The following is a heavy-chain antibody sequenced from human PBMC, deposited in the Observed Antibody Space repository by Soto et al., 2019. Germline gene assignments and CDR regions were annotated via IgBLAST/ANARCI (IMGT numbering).Heavy chain of an antibody. D-gene: IGHD4-17*01. V-gene: IGHV1-18*01. CDR2: ISAYNGNT. CDR3: ARDVPTVTTGGPDY. CDR1: GYTFTSYG. J-gene: IGHJ4*02. Sequence: QVQLVQSGVEVEKPWASGKVSCKASGYTFTSYGISWVRQAPGQGLEWMGWISAYNGNTNYAQKLQGRVTMTTDTSTSTAYMELRSLRSDDTAVYYCARDVPTVTTGGPDYWGQGTLVTVSS.